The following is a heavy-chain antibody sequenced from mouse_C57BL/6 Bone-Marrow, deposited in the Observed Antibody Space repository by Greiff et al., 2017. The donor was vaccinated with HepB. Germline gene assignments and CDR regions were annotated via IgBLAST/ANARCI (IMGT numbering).Heavy chain of an antibody. Sequence: EVNVVESGGDLVKPGGSLKLSCAASGFTFSSYGMSWVRQTPDKRLEWVATISSGGSYTYYPDSVKGRFTISRDNAKNTLYLQMSSLKSEDTAMYYCARAYYYGSSPWFAYWGQGTLVTVSA. J-gene: IGHJ3*01. CDR2: ISSGGSYT. CDR1: GFTFSSYG. D-gene: IGHD1-1*01. CDR3: ARAYYYGSSPWFAY. V-gene: IGHV5-6*01.